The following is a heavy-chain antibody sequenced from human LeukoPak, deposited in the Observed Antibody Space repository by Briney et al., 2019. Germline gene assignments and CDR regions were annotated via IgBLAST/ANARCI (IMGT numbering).Heavy chain of an antibody. V-gene: IGHV1-2*02. CDR2: INPNSGGR. CDR1: GYTFTGYY. J-gene: IGHJ4*02. CDR3: ARGVYSSGWYNFDY. D-gene: IGHD6-19*01. Sequence: GASVKVSCKASGYTFTGYYMHWVRQAPGQGLEWMGWINPNSGGRNYAQKFQGRVTMTRDTSISTAYMELSRLRSDDTAVYYCARGVYSSGWYNFDYWGQGTLVTVSS.